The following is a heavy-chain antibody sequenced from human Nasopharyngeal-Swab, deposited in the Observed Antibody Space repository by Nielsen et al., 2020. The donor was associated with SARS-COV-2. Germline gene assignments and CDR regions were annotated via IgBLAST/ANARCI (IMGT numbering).Heavy chain of an antibody. CDR1: GFTFDDYA. CDR2: ISSSSSYI. V-gene: IGHV3-21*01. D-gene: IGHD1-1*01. J-gene: IGHJ4*02. Sequence: GESLKISCAASGFTFDDYAMHWVRQAPGKGLEWVSSISSSSSYIYYADSVKGRFTISRDNAKNSLYLQMNSLRAEDTAVYYCARDLRSSPRLDYWGQGTLVTVSS. CDR3: ARDLRSSPRLDY.